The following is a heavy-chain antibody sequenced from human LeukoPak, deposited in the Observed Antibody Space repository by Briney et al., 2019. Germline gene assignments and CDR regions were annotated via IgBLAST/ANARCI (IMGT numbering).Heavy chain of an antibody. CDR1: GYSFTSYW. D-gene: IGHD3-22*01. Sequence: GESLQISCKGSGYSFTSYWIGWVRPLPGKGLGWMGIIYPGDSDTRYSPSFQGQVTISADKSISTAYLQWSSLKASDTAMYYCARPLDYYDSSGYLSDGNWGQGTLVTVSS. CDR2: IYPGDSDT. CDR3: ARPLDYYDSSGYLSDGN. J-gene: IGHJ4*02. V-gene: IGHV5-51*01.